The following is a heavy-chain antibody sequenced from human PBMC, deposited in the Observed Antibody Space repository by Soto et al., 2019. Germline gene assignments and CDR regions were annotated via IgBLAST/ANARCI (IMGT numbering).Heavy chain of an antibody. J-gene: IGHJ6*02. V-gene: IGHV3-30*18. D-gene: IGHD3-3*01. CDR2: ISYDGSNK. Sequence: GGALRLSCAASGFTFSSYGMHWVRQAPGKGLEWVAVISYDGSNKYYADSVKGRFTISRDNSKNTLYLQMNSLRAEDTAVYYCAKDRFLEWDYYYYGMDVWGQGTTVTVSS. CDR1: GFTFSSYG. CDR3: AKDRFLEWDYYYYGMDV.